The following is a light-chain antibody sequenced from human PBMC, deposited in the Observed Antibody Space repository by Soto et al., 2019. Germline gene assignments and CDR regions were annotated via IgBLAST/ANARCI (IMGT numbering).Light chain of an antibody. J-gene: IGLJ3*02. CDR2: EVS. Sequence: QSALTQPPSASGSPGQSVTISCTGTSSDVGSYDYVSWYQQHPGKAPKLMIYEVSKRPSGVPDRFSGSKSGNTAALPVSGHQAEDEADSYGSSSACSNNWGVCGRGTKLTVL. V-gene: IGLV2-8*01. CDR3: SSSACSNNWGV. CDR1: SSDVGSYDY.